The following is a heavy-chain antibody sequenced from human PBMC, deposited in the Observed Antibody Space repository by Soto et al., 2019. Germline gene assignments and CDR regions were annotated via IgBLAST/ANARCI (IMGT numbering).Heavy chain of an antibody. V-gene: IGHV3-48*02. CDR3: ARAVAGTVYDY. J-gene: IGHJ4*02. CDR2: ISSSGSTT. CDR1: GFTFSSYS. Sequence: GGSLRLSCEGSGFTFSSYSMSWVRQSPGKGLQWVAYISSSGSTTYYGDSVKGRFSISRDNTKDSVFLQMNRLRDEDTSVYFCARAVAGTVYDYWGQGAMVTVYS. D-gene: IGHD6-19*01.